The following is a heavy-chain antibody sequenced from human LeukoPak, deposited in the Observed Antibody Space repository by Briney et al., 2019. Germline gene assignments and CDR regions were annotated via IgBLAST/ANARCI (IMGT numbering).Heavy chain of an antibody. CDR3: ARDDVAPTRRGMDV. J-gene: IGHJ6*02. CDR2: ITRSSAYI. V-gene: IGHV3-21*01. D-gene: IGHD1-1*01. CDR1: GFTFNTYS. Sequence: GGSLRLSCAASGFTFNTYSMNWVRQAPGKVLDWVSSITRSSAYIYYADSVRGRFTISRYNAKNTLYLQMNRLVADDTAVYYCARDDVAPTRRGMDVWGQGTMVTVSS.